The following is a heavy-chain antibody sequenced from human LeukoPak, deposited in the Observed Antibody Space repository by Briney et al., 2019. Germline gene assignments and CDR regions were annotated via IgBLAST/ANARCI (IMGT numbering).Heavy chain of an antibody. CDR1: GYSISNYY. J-gene: IGHJ4*02. D-gene: IGHD6-13*01. CDR2: IYDSGST. CDR3: ARSRGQQLPPLD. Sequence: SETLSLTCTVSGYSISNYYWSWIRQPPGKGLEWIGYIYDSGSTNYNPPLKSRVTISVDTSKNQFSLRLSSVTAADTAVFYCARSRGQQLPPLDWGQGTLVTVSS. V-gene: IGHV4-59*01.